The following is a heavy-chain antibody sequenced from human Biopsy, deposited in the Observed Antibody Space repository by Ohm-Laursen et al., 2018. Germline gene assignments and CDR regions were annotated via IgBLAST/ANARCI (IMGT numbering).Heavy chain of an antibody. CDR1: GDSISSYY. D-gene: IGHD3-22*01. CDR3: ARDRGYYSDRTVPGYFDL. CDR2: VYYTGST. Sequence: SDTLSLTWTVSGDSISSYYWSWIRQPPGKGLEWIGYVYYTGSTDYNPSLQSRVTISVDTSKNHFSLRLRSVTPADTAIYHCARDRGYYSDRTVPGYFDLWGRGTLVTVSS. J-gene: IGHJ2*01. V-gene: IGHV4-59*01.